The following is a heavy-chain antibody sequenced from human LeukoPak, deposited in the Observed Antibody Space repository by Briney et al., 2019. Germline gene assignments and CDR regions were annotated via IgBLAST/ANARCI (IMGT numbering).Heavy chain of an antibody. Sequence: GGSLRLSCAASGFTFSSYGMHWVRQAPGKGLEWVAFIRYDGNNKYYADSVKGRSTISRDNSKNTLYLQMNSLRAEDTAVYYCAKALSDYAGGYWGQGTLVTVSS. CDR1: GFTFSSYG. CDR3: AKALSDYAGGY. D-gene: IGHD4-23*01. V-gene: IGHV3-30*02. J-gene: IGHJ4*02. CDR2: IRYDGNNK.